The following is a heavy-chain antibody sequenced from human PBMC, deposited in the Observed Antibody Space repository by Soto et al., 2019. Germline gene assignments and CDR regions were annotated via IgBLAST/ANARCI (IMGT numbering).Heavy chain of an antibody. J-gene: IGHJ6*02. CDR3: ARSEGYCSSTSCYESYYYYYYGMDV. CDR1: GCSISSSSYY. V-gene: IGHV4-39*01. CDR2: IYYSGST. D-gene: IGHD2-2*01. Sequence: SETLSLTCTVSGCSISSSSYYWGWIRQPPGKGLEWIGSIYYSGSTYYNPSLKSRVTISVDTSKNQFSLKLSSVTAADKAVYYCARSEGYCSSTSCYESYYYYYYGMDVWGQGTTVTVSS.